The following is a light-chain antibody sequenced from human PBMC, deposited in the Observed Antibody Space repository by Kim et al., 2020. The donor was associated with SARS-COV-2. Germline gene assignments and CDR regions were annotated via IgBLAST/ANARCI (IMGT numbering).Light chain of an antibody. J-gene: IGKJ5*01. Sequence: EIVLTQSPGTLSLSPGERATLSCRASQSVSSNFLAWYQQNPGQAPRLLIYGASSRATGIPDRFSGSGSGTDFSLTISRLEPEDFAVYYCQQYGSLITFGQGTRLEIK. V-gene: IGKV3-20*01. CDR1: QSVSSNF. CDR3: QQYGSLIT. CDR2: GAS.